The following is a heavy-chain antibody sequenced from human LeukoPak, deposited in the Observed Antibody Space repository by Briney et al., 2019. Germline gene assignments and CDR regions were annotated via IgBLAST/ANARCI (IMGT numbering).Heavy chain of an antibody. CDR1: GYTFTSYG. CDR3: ARVESPSGYGYNWFDP. D-gene: IGHD5-12*01. V-gene: IGHV1-18*01. CDR2: ISAYNGNT. J-gene: IGHJ5*02. Sequence: ASVKVSCKASGYTFTSYGISWVRQAPGQGLEWMGWISAYNGNTNYAQKLQGRVTMTTDTSTSTAYMELRSLRSDDTAVYYCARVESPSGYGYNWFDPWGQGTLVTVSS.